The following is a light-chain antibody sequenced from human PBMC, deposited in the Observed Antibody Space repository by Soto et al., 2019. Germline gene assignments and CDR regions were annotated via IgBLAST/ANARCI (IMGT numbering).Light chain of an antibody. V-gene: IGLV2-23*01. Sequence: QSALTQPASVSGSPGQSITISCTGTSSDVGSYKPVSWYQQYPGKDPTLIIYEDSERPSGVSNHFSGSKSGNTASLTISGLQVEDEADYYCCSHGGTVFGGGTQLTVL. CDR2: EDS. J-gene: IGLJ2*01. CDR3: CSHGGTV. CDR1: SSDVGSYKP.